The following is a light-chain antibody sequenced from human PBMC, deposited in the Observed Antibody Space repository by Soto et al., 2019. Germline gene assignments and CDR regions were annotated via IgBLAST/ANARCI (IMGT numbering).Light chain of an antibody. Sequence: AIRMTQSPSSFSASTGDRVTITCRASQGISSYLAWYQQKPGKAPKLLIYAASTLQSGVPSRSSGSGSGTEFTLTISCLQSEDFATYYCQQYYSYPPTFGQGTQLEIK. CDR1: QGISSY. V-gene: IGKV1-8*01. CDR2: AAS. CDR3: QQYYSYPPT. J-gene: IGKJ2*01.